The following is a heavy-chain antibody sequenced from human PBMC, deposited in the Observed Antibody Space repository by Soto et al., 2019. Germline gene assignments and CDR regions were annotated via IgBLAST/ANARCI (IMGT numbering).Heavy chain of an antibody. D-gene: IGHD6-6*01. V-gene: IGHV3-23*01. CDR3: AKDSEYSSSGLFDY. CDR2: ISGSGGST. Sequence: PGGSLRLSCAASGFTFSSYAMSWVRQAPGKGLAWVSAISGSGGSTYYADSVKGRFTISRDNSKNTLYLQMNSLRAEDTAVYYCAKDSEYSSSGLFDYWGQGTLVTVSS. CDR1: GFTFSSYA. J-gene: IGHJ4*02.